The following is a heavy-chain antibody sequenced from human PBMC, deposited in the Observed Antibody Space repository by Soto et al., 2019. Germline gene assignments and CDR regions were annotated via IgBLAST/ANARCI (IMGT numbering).Heavy chain of an antibody. CDR1: GYTFTSYY. V-gene: IGHV1-46*04. Sequence: ASVKVSCKASGYTFTSYYVHWVRQAPGQGREWMGIINPSGGSTSYAQKLKGRVTMTRDTSTSTVYMELSSLRSEDTAVYYCARDLTGITIFGVVHYGMDVWGQGTTATVSS. CDR2: INPSGGST. D-gene: IGHD3-3*01. J-gene: IGHJ6*02. CDR3: ARDLTGITIFGVVHYGMDV.